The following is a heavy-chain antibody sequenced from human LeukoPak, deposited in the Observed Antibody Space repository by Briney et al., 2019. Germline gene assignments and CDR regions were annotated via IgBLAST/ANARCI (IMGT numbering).Heavy chain of an antibody. V-gene: IGHV3-74*01. Sequence: GGSLTLSCAASGFTFSSYWMHWVRQAPGMGLVWVSRIDTDGSSTTYADSVKGRFTISRDNAKNTLYLQMNSLRAEDTAVYYCARDRPHNWFDPWGQGTLVTVSS. CDR2: IDTDGSST. J-gene: IGHJ5*02. CDR1: GFTFSSYW. CDR3: ARDRPHNWFDP.